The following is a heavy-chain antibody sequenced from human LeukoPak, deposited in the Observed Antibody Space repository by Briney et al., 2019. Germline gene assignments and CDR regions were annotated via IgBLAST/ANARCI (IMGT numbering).Heavy chain of an antibody. Sequence: SETLSLTCTVSSGSISSYYWSWIRQPPGKGLEWIGYIYYSGSTNYNPSLKSRVTISVDTSKNQFSLKLSSVTAADTAVYYCARASTPYDSSGYCGYWGQGTLVTVSS. CDR1: SGSISSYY. CDR3: ARASTPYDSSGYCGY. D-gene: IGHD3-22*01. CDR2: IYYSGST. J-gene: IGHJ4*02. V-gene: IGHV4-59*01.